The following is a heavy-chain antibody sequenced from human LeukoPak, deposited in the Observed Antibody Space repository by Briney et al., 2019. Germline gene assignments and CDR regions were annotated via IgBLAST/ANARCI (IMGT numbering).Heavy chain of an antibody. CDR2: NYYSGSA. Sequence: SETLSLTCTVSGGSVSSYFWSWIRQPPGKGLEWIGYNYYSGSASYNPSLKSRVTISLDTSKNQFSLKLNSVTAADTAVYYCAREMGYSTSSLRMDVWGQGTTVTISS. D-gene: IGHD6-13*01. CDR3: AREMGYSTSSLRMDV. J-gene: IGHJ6*02. CDR1: GGSVSSYF. V-gene: IGHV4-59*02.